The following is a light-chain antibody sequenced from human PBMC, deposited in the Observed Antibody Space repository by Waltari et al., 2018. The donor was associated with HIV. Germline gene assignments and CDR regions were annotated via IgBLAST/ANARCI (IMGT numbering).Light chain of an antibody. J-gene: IGKJ1*01. CDR3: QQFNFWPRT. V-gene: IGKV2D-29*02. CDR1: QSLKHTDGKTY. Sequence: DIVMTQTPPSLSVTPGQPASFSCNSSQSLKHTDGKTYLYWYLQRPGQSPQVLIYEVSKRYAGVPDRFSGSGSGTEVNLTISSLQSDDSAVYFCQQFNFWPRTFGQGTKVEV. CDR2: EVS.